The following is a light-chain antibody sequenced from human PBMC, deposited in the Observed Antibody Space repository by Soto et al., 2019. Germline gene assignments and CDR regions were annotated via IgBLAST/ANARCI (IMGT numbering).Light chain of an antibody. Sequence: AIQMTQSPSSLSASVGDRVTITCRATQGIGNELGWYQQKPGKAPKLLIYGASSLQSGVPSRFSGSGSGTDFTLTISSLQPEDFATYYCLQDYNYPLVFGQGTKVEIK. V-gene: IGKV1-6*01. CDR2: GAS. CDR1: QGIGNE. J-gene: IGKJ1*01. CDR3: LQDYNYPLV.